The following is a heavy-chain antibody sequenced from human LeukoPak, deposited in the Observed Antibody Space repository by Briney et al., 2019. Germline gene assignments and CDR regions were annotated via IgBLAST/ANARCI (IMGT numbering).Heavy chain of an antibody. J-gene: IGHJ4*02. Sequence: GESLKISCKASGYTFSNYWIGWVRQMPGKGLEWMGIVYPGDSDTRYSPSFQGRVTISADKSISTAYLQWSSLKASDTAMYYCARQVAQLAKIDYWGQGTLVTVSS. V-gene: IGHV5-51*01. CDR2: VYPGDSDT. CDR1: GYTFSNYW. D-gene: IGHD2-2*01. CDR3: ARQVAQLAKIDY.